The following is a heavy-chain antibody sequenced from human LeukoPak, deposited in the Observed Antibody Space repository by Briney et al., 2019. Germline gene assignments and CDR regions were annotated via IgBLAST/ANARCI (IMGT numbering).Heavy chain of an antibody. CDR1: GGSLSNYY. V-gene: IGHV4-59*01. CDR2: IYYSGST. Sequence: PSETLSLTCTVSGGSLSNYYWSWIRQYPGQGLEWNGYIYYSGSTTYNSSLKSRVTISVDTSKNQFSLKLTSVTAADTAVYYCARAYYDILTGYHYYFDYWGQGTLVTVSS. CDR3: ARAYYDILTGYHYYFDY. J-gene: IGHJ4*02. D-gene: IGHD3-9*01.